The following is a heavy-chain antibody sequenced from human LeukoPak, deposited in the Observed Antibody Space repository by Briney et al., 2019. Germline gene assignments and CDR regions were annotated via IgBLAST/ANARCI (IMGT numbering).Heavy chain of an antibody. CDR1: AASIRSHY. Sequence: SETLSLTCSVSAASIRSHYWSWLRQPPGKGLEWIGLISYSGGTNYNPSLKSRVTLSLDTSTNKFSLRLSSVTAADTALYYCAGVSDTSGYFYYFDFWGQGALVTVSA. D-gene: IGHD3-22*01. CDR2: ISYSGGT. V-gene: IGHV4-59*11. J-gene: IGHJ4*02. CDR3: AGVSDTSGYFYYFDF.